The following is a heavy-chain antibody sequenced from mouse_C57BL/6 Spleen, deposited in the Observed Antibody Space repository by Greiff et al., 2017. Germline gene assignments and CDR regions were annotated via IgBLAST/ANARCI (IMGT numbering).Heavy chain of an antibody. CDR2: INPSSGYT. CDR1: GYTFTSYT. J-gene: IGHJ2*01. CDR3: ARWGWLPYFDY. Sequence: VQLQQSGAELARPGASVKMSCKASGYTFTSYTMHWVKQRPGQALEWIGYINPSSGYTKYNQKFKDKATLTADKSSSTAYMQLSSLTSEDSAVYYCARWGWLPYFDYWGQGTTLTVSS. D-gene: IGHD2-3*01. V-gene: IGHV1-4*01.